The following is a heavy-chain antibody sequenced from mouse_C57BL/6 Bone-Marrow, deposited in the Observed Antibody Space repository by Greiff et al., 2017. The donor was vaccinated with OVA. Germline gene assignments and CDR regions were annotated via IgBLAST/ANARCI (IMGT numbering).Heavy chain of an antibody. CDR1: GYTFTSYW. CDR2: IDPSDSET. V-gene: IGHV1-52*01. CDR3: ARWGGSGYVAY. D-gene: IGHD3-2*02. Sequence: QVQLQQPGAELVRPGSSVKLSCKASGYTFTSYWMHWVKQRPIQGLEWIGNIDPSDSETHYTQKFKDKATLTVDKSSSTAYMQLSSLTSEDSAVYYCARWGGSGYVAYWGQGTLVTVSA. J-gene: IGHJ3*01.